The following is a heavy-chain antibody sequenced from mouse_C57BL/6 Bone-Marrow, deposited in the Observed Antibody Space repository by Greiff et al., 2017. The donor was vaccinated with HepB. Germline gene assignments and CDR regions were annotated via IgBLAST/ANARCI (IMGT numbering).Heavy chain of an antibody. CDR1: GFTFSSYG. J-gene: IGHJ1*03. CDR2: ISSGGSYT. Sequence: EVNVVESGGDLVKPGGSLKLSCAASGFTFSSYGMSWVRQTPDKRLEWVATISSGGSYTYYPDSVKGRFTISRDNAKNTLYLQMSSLKSEDTAMYYCARHYYGSSYRYFDVWGTGTTVTVSS. CDR3: ARHYYGSSYRYFDV. V-gene: IGHV5-6*01. D-gene: IGHD1-1*01.